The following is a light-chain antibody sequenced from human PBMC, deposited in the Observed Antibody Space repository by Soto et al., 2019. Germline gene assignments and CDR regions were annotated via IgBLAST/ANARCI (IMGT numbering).Light chain of an antibody. Sequence: DIVMTQSPDSLAVSLGERATINCKSSQSVLYSSNNKNYLAWYQQKPGQPPKLLIYWASTRESGVPDRFSGSGSGTDFTRTISSLQAEDVAVYYCQQYDSTPYTVGQGTKLESK. CDR1: QSVLYSSNNKNY. CDR3: QQYDSTPYT. CDR2: WAS. V-gene: IGKV4-1*01. J-gene: IGKJ2*01.